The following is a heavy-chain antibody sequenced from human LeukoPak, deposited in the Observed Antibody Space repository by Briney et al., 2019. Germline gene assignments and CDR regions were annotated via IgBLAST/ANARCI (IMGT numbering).Heavy chain of an antibody. CDR3: TRGSIAYYYMDV. J-gene: IGHJ6*03. Sequence: SETLSLTCTVSGYSISSGYYWGWIRQPPGRGLEWIGSIYHSGSTYYNPSLKSRVTISVDTSKNQFSLKLSSVTAADTAVYYCTRGSIAYYYMDVWGKGTTVTISS. D-gene: IGHD3-22*01. V-gene: IGHV4-38-2*02. CDR2: IYHSGST. CDR1: GYSISSGYY.